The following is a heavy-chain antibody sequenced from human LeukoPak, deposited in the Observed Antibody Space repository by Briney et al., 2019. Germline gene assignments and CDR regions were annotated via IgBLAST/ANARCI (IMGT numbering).Heavy chain of an antibody. Sequence: GGSLRLSCAASGFTLSTYWIHWVRPPPGKGLVWVSRINSDGNSFADSVEGRFTISRDNAKNTVYLQMNSLRAEDTAVYFCARGYTFGTLDYWRQGALVTVSS. CDR2: INSDGN. CDR3: ARGYTFGTLDY. V-gene: IGHV3-74*01. D-gene: IGHD3-16*01. CDR1: GFTLSTYW. J-gene: IGHJ4*02.